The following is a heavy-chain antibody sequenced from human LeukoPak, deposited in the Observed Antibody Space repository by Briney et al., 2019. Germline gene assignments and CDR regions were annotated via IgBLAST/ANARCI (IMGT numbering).Heavy chain of an antibody. CDR1: GFTFSSYG. Sequence: PGGSLRLSCAASGFTFSSYGMHWVRQAPGKGLEWVAFIRHDGSNKYYADSVKGRFTISRDNSKNTLYLQMNSLRAEDTAVYYCAKDPLQYYYDSSGYYYDYWGQGTLVTVSS. V-gene: IGHV3-30*02. J-gene: IGHJ4*02. CDR3: AKDPLQYYYDSSGYYYDY. D-gene: IGHD3-22*01. CDR2: IRHDGSNK.